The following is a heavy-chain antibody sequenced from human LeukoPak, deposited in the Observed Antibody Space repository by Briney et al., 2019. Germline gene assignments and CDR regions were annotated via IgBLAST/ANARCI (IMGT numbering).Heavy chain of an antibody. CDR1: GGTFSSYA. CDR2: SIPIFGTA. D-gene: IGHD7-27*01. V-gene: IGHV1-69*05. J-gene: IGHJ6*03. Sequence: SVKVSCKASGGTFSSYAISWVRQAPGQGREWVGGSIPIFGTANYAQKFQGRVTITTDESTSTAYMELSSLRSEDTAVYYCARADTGDRYYYYMDVWGKGTTVTVSS. CDR3: ARADTGDRYYYYMDV.